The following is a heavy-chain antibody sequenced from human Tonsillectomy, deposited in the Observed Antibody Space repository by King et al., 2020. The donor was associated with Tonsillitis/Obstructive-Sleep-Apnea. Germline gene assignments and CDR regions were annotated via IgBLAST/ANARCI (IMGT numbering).Heavy chain of an antibody. CDR3: ARIKIFPSSSSYWYFDL. CDR2: INTNTGNP. J-gene: IGHJ2*01. D-gene: IGHD2/OR15-2a*01. Sequence: QLVQSGSELKKPGASVKVSCKASVYTFTSYAMNWVRQAPGQGLEWMGWINTNTGNPTYAQGFTGRFVFSLDTSVSTAYPQISSLKAEDTAVYYCARIKIFPSSSSYWYFDLWGRGTLVTVSS. V-gene: IGHV7-4-1*02. CDR1: VYTFTSYA.